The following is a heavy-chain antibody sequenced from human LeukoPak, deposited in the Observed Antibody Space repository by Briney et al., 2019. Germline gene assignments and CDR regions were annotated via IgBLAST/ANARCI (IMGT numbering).Heavy chain of an antibody. V-gene: IGHV1-46*01. D-gene: IGHD2-21*02. CDR2: INPSGGST. J-gene: IGHJ6*02. CDR3: ARGTYCGGDCYSDGMDV. CDR1: GYTFTSYY. Sequence: ASVNVSCKASGYTFTSYYMHWVRQAPGQGPEWMGIINPSGGSTSYAQKFQGRVTMTRDTSTSTVYMELSSLRSEDTAVYYCARGTYCGGDCYSDGMDVWGQGTTVTVSS.